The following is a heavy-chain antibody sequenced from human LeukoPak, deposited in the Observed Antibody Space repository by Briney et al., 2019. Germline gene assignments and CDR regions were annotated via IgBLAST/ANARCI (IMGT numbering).Heavy chain of an antibody. CDR1: GGSFSGYY. CDR2: INHSGST. Sequence: SETLSLTCAVYGGSFSGYYWSWIRQPPGKGLEWIGEINHSGSTNYNPSLKSRVTISVDTSKNQFSLKLNSVTAADTAVYYCARGRGSYWSNNWFDPWGQGTLITVSS. J-gene: IGHJ5*02. D-gene: IGHD1-26*01. CDR3: ARGRGSYWSNNWFDP. V-gene: IGHV4-34*01.